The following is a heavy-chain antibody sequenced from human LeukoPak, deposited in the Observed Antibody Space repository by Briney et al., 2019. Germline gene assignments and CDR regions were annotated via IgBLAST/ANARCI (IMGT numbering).Heavy chain of an antibody. Sequence: ASVKVSCKASGYIFTGYYIHWVRQATGQGLEWMGWVNPNSGDTNFAQKFQGRVTITRDMSTSTAYMELSSLRSEDTAVYYCARGTPNWSEVDYWGQGTLVTVSS. V-gene: IGHV1-2*02. CDR2: VNPNSGDT. CDR3: ARGTPNWSEVDY. D-gene: IGHD1-1*01. J-gene: IGHJ4*02. CDR1: GYIFTGYY.